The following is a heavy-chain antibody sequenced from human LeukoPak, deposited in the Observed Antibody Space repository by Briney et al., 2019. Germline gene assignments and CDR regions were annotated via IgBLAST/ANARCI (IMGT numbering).Heavy chain of an antibody. V-gene: IGHV3-30*04. CDR1: GFTFSSYA. J-gene: IGHJ5*02. D-gene: IGHD1-26*01. CDR3: ARDHEVGATIGWFDP. Sequence: GRSLRLSCAASGFTFSSYAMHWVRQAPGKGLEWVAVISYDGSNKYYADSVKGRFTISRDNSKNTLYLQMNSLRAEDTAVYYCARDHEVGATIGWFDPWGQGTLVTVSS. CDR2: ISYDGSNK.